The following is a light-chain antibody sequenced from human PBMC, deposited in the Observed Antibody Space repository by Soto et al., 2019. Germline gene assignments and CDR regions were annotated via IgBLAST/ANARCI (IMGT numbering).Light chain of an antibody. CDR2: KAS. V-gene: IGKV1-5*03. Sequence: DIQGTQYTSSVSASVGDRVTITCRASQDIAAYLAWYQHKPGRAPELLISKASILESGVPSRFSGSGSGTEFTLTISSLQPDDFATYFCQHYYTYARTFGQGTKVDI. CDR3: QHYYTYART. CDR1: QDIAAY. J-gene: IGKJ1*01.